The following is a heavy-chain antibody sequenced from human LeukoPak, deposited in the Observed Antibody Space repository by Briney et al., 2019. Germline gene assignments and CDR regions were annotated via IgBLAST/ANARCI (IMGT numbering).Heavy chain of an antibody. CDR3: ARDQEGFDY. V-gene: IGHV1-46*01. Sequence: ASVKVSCKASGYTFTSNYIHWVRQAPGQGLEWMGMIYPRDGSTSYAQKFQGRVTVTRDTSTSTVHMELSGLRSEDTAVYYCARDQEGFDYWGQGTLVSVSS. CDR2: IYPRDGST. CDR1: GYTFTSNY. J-gene: IGHJ4*02.